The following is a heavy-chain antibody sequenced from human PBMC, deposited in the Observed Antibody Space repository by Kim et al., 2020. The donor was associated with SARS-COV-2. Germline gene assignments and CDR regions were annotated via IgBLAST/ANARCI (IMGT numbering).Heavy chain of an antibody. V-gene: IGHV5-51*01. CDR3: AYLAAGGMDV. J-gene: IGHJ6*02. D-gene: IGHD2-15*01. CDR2: DT. Sequence: DTRYTPSFQGQVTISADKSISTAYLQWSSLKASDTAMYYCAYLAAGGMDVWGQGTTVTVSS.